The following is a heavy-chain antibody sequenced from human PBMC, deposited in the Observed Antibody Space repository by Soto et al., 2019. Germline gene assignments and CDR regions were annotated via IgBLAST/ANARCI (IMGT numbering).Heavy chain of an antibody. CDR1: GFNFPTFW. V-gene: IGHV5-51*01. J-gene: IGHJ4*02. Sequence: GESLKISCKHSGFNFPTFWIAWVRQMPGKGLEWMGTIYPDDSDTRYSPSFQGQVTISADKSIQTAYLQWGSLKASDSALYYCARGEERVAMPSGYWGQGTLVTVSS. D-gene: IGHD2-2*01. CDR2: IYPDDSDT. CDR3: ARGEERVAMPSGY.